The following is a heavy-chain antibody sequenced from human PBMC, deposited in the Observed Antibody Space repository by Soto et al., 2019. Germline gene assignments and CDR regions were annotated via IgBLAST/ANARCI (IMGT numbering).Heavy chain of an antibody. CDR2: TKYDGAEK. Sequence: PGGSLRLSCAASGFTFSDYWMNWVRQAPGKGLEWVASTKYDGAEKTYVDSVKGRFTISRDNPKNSVYLQMASLRAEDTAVYYCARDGVAPGLYFDQWGQGTPVTVSS. J-gene: IGHJ4*02. CDR1: GFTFSDYW. V-gene: IGHV3-7*05. D-gene: IGHD3-10*01. CDR3: ARDGVAPGLYFDQ.